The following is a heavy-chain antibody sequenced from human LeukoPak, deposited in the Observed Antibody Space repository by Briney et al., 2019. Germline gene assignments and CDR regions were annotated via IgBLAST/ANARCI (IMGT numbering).Heavy chain of an antibody. CDR3: AREYSSSSGDY. CDR1: GYTFTSYD. CDR2: MNPSSGNT. J-gene: IGHJ4*02. D-gene: IGHD6-6*01. Sequence: GASVKVSCKASGYTFTSYDINWVRQATGQGLEWMGWMNPSSGNTGYAQKFQGRVTITRNTSVSTAYMELSSLRSEDTAVYYCAREYSSSSGDYWGQGTLVTVSS. V-gene: IGHV1-8*03.